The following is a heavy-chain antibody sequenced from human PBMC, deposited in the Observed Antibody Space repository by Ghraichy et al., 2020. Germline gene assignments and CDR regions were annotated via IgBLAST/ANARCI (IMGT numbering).Heavy chain of an antibody. CDR2: IYQSGAT. Sequence: SETLSLTCAVSGGSISSGSFSWSWIRQPPEKGLEWIGYIYQSGATYYNPSLKSRVTISLDDSRNQFSLTLSSVTAADTAVYYCARAPYDDDGFYDDGFDVWGQGIMFTVSS. CDR3: ARAPYDDDGFYDDGFDV. J-gene: IGHJ3*01. CDR1: GGSISSGSFS. V-gene: IGHV4-30-2*01. D-gene: IGHD3-22*01.